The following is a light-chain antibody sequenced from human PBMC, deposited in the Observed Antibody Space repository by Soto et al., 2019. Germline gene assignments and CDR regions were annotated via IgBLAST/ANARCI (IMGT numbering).Light chain of an antibody. V-gene: IGLV2-14*01. CDR2: EVR. J-gene: IGLJ3*02. Sequence: QSVLTQPASVSGSPGQSITIACTGTNRDVGSYNLVSWYQQRPGEAPKLIMSEVRNRPSGISYRFTGSKSGNTASLTISGLQAEDEADYYCRSYKTISTLVFGGGTKLTVL. CDR3: RSYKTISTLV. CDR1: NRDVGSYNL.